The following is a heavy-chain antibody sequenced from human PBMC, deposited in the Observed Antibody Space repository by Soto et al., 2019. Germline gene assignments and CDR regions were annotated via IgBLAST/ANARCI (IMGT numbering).Heavy chain of an antibody. CDR1: GFTFSDYY. V-gene: IGHV3-11*06. J-gene: IGHJ4*02. CDR3: AKASTYDYVWGDYRYYFEY. D-gene: IGHD3-16*02. CDR2: ISPGSRYP. Sequence: QVQLVESGGGLVTPGGSLRLSCASSGFTFSDYYMSWIRQAPGKGLEWLSYISPGSRYPAYADSVKGRFTISRDNARRSLSLQMNSLTVDDTAIYYCAKASTYDYVWGDYRYYFEYWGQGNLVTVSS.